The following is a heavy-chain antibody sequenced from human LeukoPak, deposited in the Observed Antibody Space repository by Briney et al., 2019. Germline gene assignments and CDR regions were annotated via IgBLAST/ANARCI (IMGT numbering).Heavy chain of an antibody. Sequence: GGSLRVSCAASGFTFSSDSMNWVRQAPGKGLEWVSSISSSSSYIYYADSVKGRFTISRDNAKNSLYLQMNSLRAEDTAVYYCARDQGYYGSGSYLGPYYYYAMDVWGKGTTVTVSS. D-gene: IGHD3-10*01. CDR1: GFTFSSDS. J-gene: IGHJ6*04. CDR3: ARDQGYYGSGSYLGPYYYYAMDV. CDR2: ISSSSSYI. V-gene: IGHV3-21*01.